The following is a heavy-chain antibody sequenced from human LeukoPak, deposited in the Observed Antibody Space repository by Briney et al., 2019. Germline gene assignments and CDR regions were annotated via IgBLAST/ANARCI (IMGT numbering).Heavy chain of an antibody. D-gene: IGHD3-10*01. J-gene: IGHJ3*02. Sequence: PGGSLRLSCAASGFTFSSYSMNWVRQAPGKGLEWVSSISSSSSYIYYADSVKGRFTISRDNSKNTLYLQMNSLRAEDTAVYYCARESQWFGELLGAFDIWGQGTMVTVSS. CDR3: ARESQWFGELLGAFDI. V-gene: IGHV3-21*04. CDR1: GFTFSSYS. CDR2: ISSSSSYI.